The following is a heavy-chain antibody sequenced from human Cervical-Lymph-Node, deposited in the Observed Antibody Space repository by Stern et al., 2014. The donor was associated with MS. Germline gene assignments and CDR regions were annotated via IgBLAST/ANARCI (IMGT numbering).Heavy chain of an antibody. CDR3: ARGRGAAASFDY. Sequence: QVQLQESGPGLVKPSQTLSLTCTVSGGSISSGSYYWSWIRQPAGKGLEWIGRIYTSGSTNYNPSLKSRVTISVDTSKNQFSLKRSSVTAADTAVYYCARGRGAAASFDYWGQGTLVTVSS. J-gene: IGHJ4*02. CDR2: IYTSGST. V-gene: IGHV4-61*02. D-gene: IGHD6-13*01. CDR1: GGSISSGSYY.